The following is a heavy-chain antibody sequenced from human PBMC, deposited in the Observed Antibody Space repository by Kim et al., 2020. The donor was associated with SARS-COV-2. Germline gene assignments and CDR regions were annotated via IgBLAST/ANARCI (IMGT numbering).Heavy chain of an antibody. CDR2: GRYI. J-gene: IGHJ6*02. D-gene: IGHD6-19*01. V-gene: IGHV3-21*06. Sequence: GRYIYYADSVKGRFTISRDNAENSLFLQMNSLRAEDTAVYYCARDGGSGWYWGQGTTVTVSS. CDR3: ARDGGSGWY.